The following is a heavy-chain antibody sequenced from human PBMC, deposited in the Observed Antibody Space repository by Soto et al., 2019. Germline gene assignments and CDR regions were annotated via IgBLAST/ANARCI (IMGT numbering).Heavy chain of an antibody. CDR3: AALIVVVMYPDY. CDR2: ISGSGGRT. CDR1: GITFSNYW. Sequence: GGSLRLSCAASGITFSNYWMTWVRQAPGKGLEWVSAISGSGGRTYYADSVKGRFTISRDNSKNTLYLQMNSLRAEDTAVYYCAALIVVVMYPDYWGQGTLVTVSS. D-gene: IGHD3-22*01. J-gene: IGHJ4*02. V-gene: IGHV3-23*01.